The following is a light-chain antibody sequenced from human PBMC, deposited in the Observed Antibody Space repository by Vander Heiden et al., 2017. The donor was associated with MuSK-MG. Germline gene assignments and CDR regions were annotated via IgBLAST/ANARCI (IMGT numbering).Light chain of an antibody. CDR1: QSISSC. Sequence: IVLIQSPATLSVSPGERATLSCRASQSISSCLAWYQQKPGKAPRLLIYNASNRDTGIPARFSGSGSGTDFTLTISSLEPEDFAVYYCQQHNNWPHTFGQGTKLEIK. J-gene: IGKJ2*01. CDR3: QQHNNWPHT. CDR2: NAS. V-gene: IGKV3-11*01.